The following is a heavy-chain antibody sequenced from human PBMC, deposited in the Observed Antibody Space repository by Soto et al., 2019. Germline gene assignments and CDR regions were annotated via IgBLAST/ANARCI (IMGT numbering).Heavy chain of an antibody. Sequence: QVQLQESGPGLVKPSGTLSLTCAVSGGSISSTNWWSWVRQPPGKGLEWIGEIYHSGSTNYNPSLKSRVTISVDKSKNQFSLKRISVTAADTAVYYCAREGVGPTRHFQHWGQGTLVTVSS. CDR3: AREGVGPTRHFQH. J-gene: IGHJ1*01. CDR2: IYHSGST. CDR1: GGSISSTNW. D-gene: IGHD1-26*01. V-gene: IGHV4-4*02.